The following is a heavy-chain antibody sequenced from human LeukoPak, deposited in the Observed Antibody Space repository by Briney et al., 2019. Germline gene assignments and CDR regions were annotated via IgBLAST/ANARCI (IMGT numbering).Heavy chain of an antibody. Sequence: PGGSLRLSCAASGFTFSSYAMSWVRQAPGKGLEWVSSASGSGGSTYYADSVKGRFTISRDNSKNTLYLQMNSLRAEDTAVYYCARDLGYYGSGSSPLGYWGQGTLVTVSS. V-gene: IGHV3-23*01. J-gene: IGHJ4*02. CDR3: ARDLGYYGSGSSPLGY. CDR1: GFTFSSYA. D-gene: IGHD3-10*01. CDR2: ASGSGGST.